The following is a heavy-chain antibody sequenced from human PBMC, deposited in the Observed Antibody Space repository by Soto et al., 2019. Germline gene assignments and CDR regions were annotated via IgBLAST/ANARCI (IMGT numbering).Heavy chain of an antibody. V-gene: IGHV3-21*01. CDR2: ISSSSSYI. J-gene: IGHJ5*02. CDR3: ARDRDDYVWGSYRYIWFDP. Sequence: PGGSLRLSCAASGFTFSSYSMNWVRQAPGKGLERVSSISSSSSYIYYADSVKGRFTISRDNAKNSLYLQMNSLRAEDTAVYYCARDRDDYVWGSYRYIWFDPWGQGTLVTVSS. D-gene: IGHD3-16*02. CDR1: GFTFSSYS.